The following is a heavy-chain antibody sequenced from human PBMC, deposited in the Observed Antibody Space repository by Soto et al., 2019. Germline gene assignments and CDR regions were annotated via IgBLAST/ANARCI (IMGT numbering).Heavy chain of an antibody. Sequence: GGSLRLSCAASGFTFSSYAMSWVRQAPGKGLEWVSAISGSGGSTYYADSVKGRFTISRDNSKNTLYLQMNSLRAEDTAVYYCFDYYDSSGNTRDFDYWGQGTLVTVSS. CDR2: ISGSGGST. J-gene: IGHJ4*02. D-gene: IGHD3-22*01. CDR1: GFTFSSYA. V-gene: IGHV3-23*01. CDR3: FDYYDSSGNTRDFDY.